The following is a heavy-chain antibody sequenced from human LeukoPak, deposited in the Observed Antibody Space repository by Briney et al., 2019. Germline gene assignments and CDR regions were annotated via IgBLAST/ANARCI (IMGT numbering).Heavy chain of an antibody. CDR2: IRRGSSDI. D-gene: IGHD2-15*01. Sequence: GRSLRLSCAASGFTFSTYSMNWVRQAPGKGLEWVSSIRRGSSDIYYADALKGRFTISRDNAKNSLYLHMNSLRAEDTAVYYCARSHCTGGSCYSSHYYYYGMDVWGQGTTVTVS. J-gene: IGHJ6*02. V-gene: IGHV3-21*01. CDR1: GFTFSTYS. CDR3: ARSHCTGGSCYSSHYYYYGMDV.